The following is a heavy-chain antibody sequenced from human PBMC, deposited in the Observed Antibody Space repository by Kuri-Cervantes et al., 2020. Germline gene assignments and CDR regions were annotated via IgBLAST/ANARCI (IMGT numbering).Heavy chain of an antibody. CDR3: ARVVGSGSYYPLY. J-gene: IGHJ4*02. CDR2: IYYGGST. V-gene: IGHV4-39*07. Sequence: SETLSLTCTVSGGSISSSSYYWGWIRQPPGKGLEWIGSIYYGGSTYYNPSLKSRVTISVDTSKNQFSLKLTSVTTADTAVYYCARVVGSGSYYPLYWGQGTLVTVSS. CDR1: GGSISSSSYY. D-gene: IGHD3-10*01.